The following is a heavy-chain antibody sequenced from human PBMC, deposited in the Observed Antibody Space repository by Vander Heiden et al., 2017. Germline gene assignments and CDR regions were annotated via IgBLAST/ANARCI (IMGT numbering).Heavy chain of an antibody. V-gene: IGHV3-23*01. CDR1: GFTFSSYS. CDR2: ISGSGGST. J-gene: IGHJ4*02. CDR3: AKFGISGSSDY. D-gene: IGHD1-26*01. Sequence: EVQLLESGGGVVQPGGSLRPSCAASGFTFSSYSMSWVRQAPGKGLEWVSAISGSGGSTYYADSVKGRFTISRDNSKNTLYLQMNSLRAEDTAVYYCAKFGISGSSDYWGQGTLVTVSS.